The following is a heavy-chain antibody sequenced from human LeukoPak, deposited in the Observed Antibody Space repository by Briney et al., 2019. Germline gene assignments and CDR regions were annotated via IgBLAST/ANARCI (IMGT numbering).Heavy chain of an antibody. D-gene: IGHD3-22*01. CDR2: ISYDGSNK. CDR1: GFTFSTYG. V-gene: IGHV3-30*18. CDR3: AKGSSGYFVDL. Sequence: GGSLRLSCAASGFTFSTYGMHWVRQAPGKGLEWVAVISYDGSNKYYADFVKGRFTISRDNSKNTLFLQMNSLRAEDTALYYCAKGSSGYFVDLWGQGTLVTVSS. J-gene: IGHJ5*02.